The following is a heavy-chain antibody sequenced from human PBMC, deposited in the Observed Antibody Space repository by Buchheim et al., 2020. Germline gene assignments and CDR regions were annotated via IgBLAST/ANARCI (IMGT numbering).Heavy chain of an antibody. CDR2: IRSDGGEK. CDR3: AATNWFHP. CDR1: DFKFDGFW. Sequence: QLVASGGGLVQPGGSLRLSCVVSDFKFDGFWMTWIRQAPGKGLEWLANIRSDGGEKYYVDSVKGRFIISRDNTRHTLYLQMNGLRVDDTAVYHCAATNWFHPWGQGNL. V-gene: IGHV3-7*02. J-gene: IGHJ5*02.